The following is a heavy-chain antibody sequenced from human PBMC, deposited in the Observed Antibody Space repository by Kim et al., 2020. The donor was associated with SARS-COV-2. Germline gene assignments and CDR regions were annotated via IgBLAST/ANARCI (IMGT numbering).Heavy chain of an antibody. CDR1: GGSISSGGYY. Sequence: SETLSLTCTVSGGSISSGGYYWSWIRQHPGKGLEWIGYIYYSGSTYNNPSLKSRVTISVDTSKNQFSLKLSSVTAADTAVYYCARSGTGITMVRGVIPRGMDVWGQGTTVTVSS. V-gene: IGHV4-31*03. CDR3: ARSGTGITMVRGVIPRGMDV. J-gene: IGHJ6*02. CDR2: IYYSGST. D-gene: IGHD3-10*01.